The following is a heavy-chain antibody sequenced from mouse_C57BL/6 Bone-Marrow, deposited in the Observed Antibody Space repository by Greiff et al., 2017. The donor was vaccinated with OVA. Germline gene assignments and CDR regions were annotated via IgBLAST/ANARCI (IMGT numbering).Heavy chain of an antibody. V-gene: IGHV3-6*01. CDR3: ARARLLTGWYFDV. CDR1: GYSITSGYY. CDR2: ISYDGSN. Sequence: EVKLMESGPRLVKPSQSLSLTCSVTGYSITSGYYWNWIRQFPGNKLEWMGYISYDGSNNYNPSLKNRISITRDTSKNQFFLKLNSVTTEDTATYYGARARLLTGWYFDVWGTGTTVTVSS. D-gene: IGHD2-3*01. J-gene: IGHJ1*03.